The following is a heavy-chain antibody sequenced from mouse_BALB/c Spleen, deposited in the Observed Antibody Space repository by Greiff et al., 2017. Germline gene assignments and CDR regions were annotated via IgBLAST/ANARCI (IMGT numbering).Heavy chain of an antibody. V-gene: IGHV1S137*01. Sequence: VQLVESGAELVRPGVSVKISCKGSGYTFTDYAMHWVKQSHAKSLEWIGVISTYYGDASYNQKFKGKATMTVDKSSSTAYMELARLTSEDSAIYYCARYYRYDEGGYFDYWGQGTTLTVSS. J-gene: IGHJ2*01. D-gene: IGHD2-14*01. CDR2: ISTYYGDA. CDR1: GYTFTDYA. CDR3: ARYYRYDEGGYFDY.